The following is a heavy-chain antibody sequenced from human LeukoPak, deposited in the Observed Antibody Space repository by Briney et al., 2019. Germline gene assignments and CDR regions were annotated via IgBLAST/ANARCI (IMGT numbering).Heavy chain of an antibody. J-gene: IGHJ3*02. CDR2: IYYSGST. D-gene: IGHD4-17*01. CDR1: GGSISSSSYY. Sequence: PSETLSLTCTVSGGSISSSSYYWGWIRQPPGKGLEWIGSIYYSGSTYYNPSLKSRVTISVDTSKNQFSLKLSSVTAADTAVYYCARRETRLRGYAFDIWGQGTMVTVSS. V-gene: IGHV4-39*07. CDR3: ARRETRLRGYAFDI.